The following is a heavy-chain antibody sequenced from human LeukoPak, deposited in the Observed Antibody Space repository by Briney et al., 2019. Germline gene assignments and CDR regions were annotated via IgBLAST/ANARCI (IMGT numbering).Heavy chain of an antibody. Sequence: GGSLRLSCAASGFTVSSNYMSWVRQAPGKGLEWVSVIYSGGSTYYADSVKGRFTISRDNSKNTLYLQMNSLRAEDTAVYYCARDRSRVVRGATYRYFDLWGRGTLVTVSS. CDR1: GFTVSSNY. CDR2: IYSGGST. CDR3: ARDRSRVVRGATYRYFDL. V-gene: IGHV3-66*01. J-gene: IGHJ2*01. D-gene: IGHD3-10*01.